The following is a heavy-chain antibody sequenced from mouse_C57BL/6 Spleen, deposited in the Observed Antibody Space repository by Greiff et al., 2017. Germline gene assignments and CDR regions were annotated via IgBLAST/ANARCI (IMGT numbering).Heavy chain of an antibody. J-gene: IGHJ3*01. CDR2: IHPNSGST. CDR3: AKDGYYGKPWFAY. V-gene: IGHV1-64*01. D-gene: IGHD2-1*01. Sequence: QVQLQQPGAELVKPGASVKLSCKASGYTFTSYWMHWVKQRPGQGLEWIGMIHPNSGSTNYNEKFKSKATLTVDKSSSTAYMQLSSLTSEDSAVYYCAKDGYYGKPWFAYWGQGTLVTVSA. CDR1: GYTFTSYW.